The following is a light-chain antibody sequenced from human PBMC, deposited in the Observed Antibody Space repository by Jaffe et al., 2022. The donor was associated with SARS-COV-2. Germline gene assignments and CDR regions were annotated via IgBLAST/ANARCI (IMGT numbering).Light chain of an antibody. J-gene: IGLJ2*01. CDR2: EVS. CDR3: SSYTSSTTLV. CDR1: SSDVGGYNF. Sequence: QSALTQPASVSGSPGQSIAISCTGASSDVGGYNFVSWYQQHPGKVPKLLIYEVSNRPSGVSDRFSGSKSGNTASLTISGLQPEDEAHYYCSSYTSSTTLVFGGGTKLTVL. V-gene: IGLV2-14*01.